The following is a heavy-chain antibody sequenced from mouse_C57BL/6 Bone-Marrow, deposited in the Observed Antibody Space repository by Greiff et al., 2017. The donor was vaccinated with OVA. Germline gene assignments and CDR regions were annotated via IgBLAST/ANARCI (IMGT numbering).Heavy chain of an antibody. CDR1: GFTFSNYW. Sequence: EVKVEESGGGLVQPGGSMKLSCVASGFTFSNYWMNWVRQSPEKGLEWVAQIRLKSDNYATHYAESVKGRFTISRDDSKSSVYLQMNNLRAEDTGIYYCSLITTVVATDYAMDYWGQGTSVTVSS. J-gene: IGHJ4*01. CDR3: SLITTVVATDYAMDY. CDR2: IRLKSDNYAT. V-gene: IGHV6-3*01. D-gene: IGHD1-1*01.